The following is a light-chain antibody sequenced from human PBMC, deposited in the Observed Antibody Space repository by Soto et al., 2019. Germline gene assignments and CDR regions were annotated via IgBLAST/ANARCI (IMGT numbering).Light chain of an antibody. CDR1: QSVSIN. CDR2: GAS. CDR3: QHYYTSYTT. V-gene: IGKV3D-15*01. Sequence: EIVITQSPGTLSVSPGERATLSCRASQSVSINLAWYQQKPGQAPRLLIFGASTRATGIPDRFSGSGSGTDFTPTISRLEPEDFAVYYCQHYYTSYTTFGQGTKVDIK. J-gene: IGKJ1*01.